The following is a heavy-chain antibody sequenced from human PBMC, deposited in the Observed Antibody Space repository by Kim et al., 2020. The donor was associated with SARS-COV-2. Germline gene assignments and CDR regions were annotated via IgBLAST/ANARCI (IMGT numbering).Heavy chain of an antibody. CDR3: ARDRLGGEDY. D-gene: IGHD3-16*01. V-gene: IGHV1-18*01. J-gene: IGHJ4*02. CDR2: GNT. Sequence: GNTNYAQKLQGRVTMTTDTSTSTAYMELRSLRSDDTAVYYCARDRLGGEDYWGQGTLVTVSS.